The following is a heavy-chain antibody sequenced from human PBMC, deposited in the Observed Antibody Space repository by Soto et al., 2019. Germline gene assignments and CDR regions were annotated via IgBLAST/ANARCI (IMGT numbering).Heavy chain of an antibody. D-gene: IGHD1-1*01. CDR3: ARDWVHERWLDP. J-gene: IGHJ5*02. CDR2: IFYSGST. Sequence: SDTLSLTCTVSGDSMNSGDYYWSWIRQPPGKGLEWIGYIFYSGSTYYNPSLKSRVTISGDMSKNQFSLNLRSVTAADTAVYFCARDWVHERWLDPWGQGALVTSPQ. CDR1: GDSMNSGDYY. V-gene: IGHV4-30-4*02.